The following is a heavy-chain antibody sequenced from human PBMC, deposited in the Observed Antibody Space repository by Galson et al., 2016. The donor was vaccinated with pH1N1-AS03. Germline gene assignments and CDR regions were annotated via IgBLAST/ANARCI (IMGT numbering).Heavy chain of an antibody. CDR1: GFTFNTYG. V-gene: IGHV3-48*04. Sequence: SLRLSCAASGFTFNTYGMFWVRQAPGKGLEWISYIGGGTDSIYYGDSVKGRFIVSRDSIRKSVYRQMNTLRVEDTALYYCASRRWLQNEYYFDHWGHGVLVIVSA. D-gene: IGHD5-24*01. CDR3: ASRRWLQNEYYFDH. J-gene: IGHJ4*01. CDR2: IGGGTDSI.